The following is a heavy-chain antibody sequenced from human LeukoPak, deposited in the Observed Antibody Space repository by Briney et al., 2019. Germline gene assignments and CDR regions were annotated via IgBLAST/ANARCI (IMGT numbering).Heavy chain of an antibody. CDR1: GYTFTSYG. V-gene: IGHV1-18*01. J-gene: IGHJ4*02. CDR3: ARDCGTNGVCPEEVDY. D-gene: IGHD2-8*01. Sequence: GASVKVSCKASGYTFTSYGISWVRQAPGQGLEWMGWISAYNGNTNYAQKLQGRVTMTTDTSTSTAYMELRSLRSDDTAVCYCARDCGTNGVCPEEVDYWGQGTLVTVSS. CDR2: ISAYNGNT.